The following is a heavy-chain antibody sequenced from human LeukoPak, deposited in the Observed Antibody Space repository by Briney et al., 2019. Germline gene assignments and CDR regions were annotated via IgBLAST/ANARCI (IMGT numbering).Heavy chain of an antibody. CDR2: IYYSGST. Sequence: SETLSLTCTVSGGSISSGGYYWSWIRQHPGKGLEWIGYIYYSGSTYYIPSLKSRVTISVDTSKNQFSLKLSSVTAADTAVYYCARRDGGNSNYYFDYWGQGTLVTVSS. D-gene: IGHD4-23*01. J-gene: IGHJ4*02. CDR3: ARRDGGNSNYYFDY. CDR1: GGSISSGGYY. V-gene: IGHV4-31*03.